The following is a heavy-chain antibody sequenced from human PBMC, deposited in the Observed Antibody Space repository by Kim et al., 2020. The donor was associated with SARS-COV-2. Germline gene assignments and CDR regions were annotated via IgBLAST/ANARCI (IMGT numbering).Heavy chain of an antibody. CDR3: VLNPDSNWFDP. CDR2: IYYSGRT. J-gene: IGHJ5*02. D-gene: IGHD3-16*01. V-gene: IGHV4-39*01. CDR1: GGSISSSISY. Sequence: SETLSLTCTLSGGSISSSISYWGWIRQPPGKGLEWIGSIYYSGRTYYNPSLKSRVTISVDTSKNQFSVKLSPVTAAATPGYFCVLNPDSNWFDPRAHGTL.